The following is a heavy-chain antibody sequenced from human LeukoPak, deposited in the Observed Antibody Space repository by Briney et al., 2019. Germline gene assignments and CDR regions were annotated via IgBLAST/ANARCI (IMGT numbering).Heavy chain of an antibody. D-gene: IGHD2-2*02. CDR2: ITPIFGTA. J-gene: IGHJ3*02. CDR1: GGTFSSYA. Sequence: SVKVSCKASGGTFSSYAISWVRQAPGQGIEWMGGITPIFGTANYAQKFQGRVTITADESTSTAYMELSSLRSEDTAVYYCARDLVPAAIPVFGIDAFDIWGQGTMVTVSS. V-gene: IGHV1-69*13. CDR3: ARDLVPAAIPVFGIDAFDI.